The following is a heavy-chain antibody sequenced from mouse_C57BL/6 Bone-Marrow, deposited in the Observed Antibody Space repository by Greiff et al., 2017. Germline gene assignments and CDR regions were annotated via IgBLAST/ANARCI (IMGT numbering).Heavy chain of an antibody. CDR3: AREGYYYGSSLYFDY. CDR1: GIDFSRYW. V-gene: IGHV4-1*01. CDR2: INPDSSTI. Sequence: AASGIDFSRYWMSWVRRAPGKGLEWIGEINPDSSTINYAPSLKDKFIISRDNAKNTLYLQMSKVRSEDTALYYCAREGYYYGSSLYFDYWGQGTTLTVSS. J-gene: IGHJ2*01. D-gene: IGHD1-1*01.